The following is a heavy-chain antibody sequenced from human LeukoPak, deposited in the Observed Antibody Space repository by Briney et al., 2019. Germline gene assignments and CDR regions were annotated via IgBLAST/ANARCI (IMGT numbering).Heavy chain of an antibody. J-gene: IGHJ5*02. CDR1: GYSINSGYY. Sequence: SETLSLTCTVSGYSINSGYYWGWVRQSPGKGLEWIGSFYHSGSTYYNPSLKSRVTISIDTSKNQFSLKLSSVTAADTAVYYCARANLGGDWFDPWRQGTLATVSS. CDR2: FYHSGST. D-gene: IGHD3-10*01. CDR3: ARANLGGDWFDP. V-gene: IGHV4-38-2*02.